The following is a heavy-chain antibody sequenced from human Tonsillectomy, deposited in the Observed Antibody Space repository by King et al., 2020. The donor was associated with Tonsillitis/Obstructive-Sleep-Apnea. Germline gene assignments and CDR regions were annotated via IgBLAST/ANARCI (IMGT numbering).Heavy chain of an antibody. V-gene: IGHV4-31*03. J-gene: IGHJ6*03. CDR1: NGSISSAGYY. CDR3: ASTTPPYYYYYMDV. CDR2: ISYSGNA. D-gene: IGHD1-1*01. Sequence: QLQESGPGLVKPSQTLSLTCTVSNGSISSAGYYWSWIRQHPGKGLEWIGYISYSGNAYYNPSLKSRVIISVDKSKNQFSLNLSSVTAADTAVYYCASTTPPYYYYYMDVWGTGTTVAVSS.